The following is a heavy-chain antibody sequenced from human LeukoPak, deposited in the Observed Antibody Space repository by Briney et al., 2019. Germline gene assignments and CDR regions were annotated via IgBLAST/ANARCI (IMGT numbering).Heavy chain of an antibody. CDR1: EFSFDHYP. CDR2: IRWNSGSR. Sequence: PGGSLRPSCQASEFSFDHYPMHWVRKAPGKGLEWDSGIRWNSGSRGYADSVKGRFIISSDNAKNSLYLQMHSLRPEDTALYYCAKDAQAYGDYLFSCFDPWGQGTLVTVSS. J-gene: IGHJ5*02. CDR3: AKDAQAYGDYLFSCFDP. V-gene: IGHV3-9*01. D-gene: IGHD4-17*01.